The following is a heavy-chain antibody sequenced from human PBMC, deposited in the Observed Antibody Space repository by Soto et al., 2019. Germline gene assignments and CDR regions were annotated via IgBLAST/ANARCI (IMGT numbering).Heavy chain of an antibody. Sequence: QITLKESGPTLVKPTQTLTLTCTFSGFSLSSTRMAVGWIRQPPGKALEWLALIYWDDDKRYSPFLKSRLTITNDTSKTPGVLTMPNLDPVDTARYYRAHIVVAGLGYYFDYWGQGTLVTVSS. V-gene: IGHV2-5*02. D-gene: IGHD6-19*01. CDR2: IYWDDDK. CDR3: AHIVVAGLGYYFDY. J-gene: IGHJ4*02. CDR1: GFSLSSTRMA.